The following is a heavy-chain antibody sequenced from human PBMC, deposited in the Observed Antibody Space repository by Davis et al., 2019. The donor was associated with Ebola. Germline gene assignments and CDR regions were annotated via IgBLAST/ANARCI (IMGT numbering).Heavy chain of an antibody. V-gene: IGHV1-69*05. D-gene: IGHD5-12*01. CDR1: GGTFSSYA. CDR2: IIPIFGTA. Sequence: AASVKVSCKASGGTFSSYAISWVRQAPGQGLEWMGGIIPIFGTANYAQKFQGRVTMTRDTSTSTVYMELSSLRSEDTAVYYCARGGGYDPYYYYGMDVWGQGTTVTVSS. J-gene: IGHJ6*02. CDR3: ARGGGYDPYYYYGMDV.